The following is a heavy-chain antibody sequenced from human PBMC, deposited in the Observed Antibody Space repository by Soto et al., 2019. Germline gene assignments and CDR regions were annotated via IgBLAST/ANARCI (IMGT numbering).Heavy chain of an antibody. Sequence: PSETLSLTCTVSGDSISKSNYYWGWIRQPPGKGLEWIGIINYLGSTYHSPSLNSRVTMSVDAAKNQFSVKLTSVTAADTAVYFCARQRPSRYSVSLGSTVDLGYWGQGALVTVSS. CDR1: GDSISKSNYY. D-gene: IGHD7-27*01. CDR3: ARQRPSRYSVSLGSTVDLGY. V-gene: IGHV4-39*01. J-gene: IGHJ4*02. CDR2: INYLGST.